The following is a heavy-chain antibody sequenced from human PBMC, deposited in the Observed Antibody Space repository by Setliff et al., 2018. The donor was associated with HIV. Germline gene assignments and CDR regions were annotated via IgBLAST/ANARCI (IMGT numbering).Heavy chain of an antibody. V-gene: IGHV4-61*02. J-gene: IGHJ4*02. D-gene: IGHD3-3*01. Sequence: PSETLSLTCTVSGDSISSASYYWSWIRQPAGKGLEWIGRVYYTGSTNYNPSLQSRISISVDTSKNQLSLKLSSVTAADTAVYYCARSQPDTIFGVVIFDYWGQGKMVTVSS. CDR2: VYYTGST. CDR3: ARSQPDTIFGVVIFDY. CDR1: GDSISSASYY.